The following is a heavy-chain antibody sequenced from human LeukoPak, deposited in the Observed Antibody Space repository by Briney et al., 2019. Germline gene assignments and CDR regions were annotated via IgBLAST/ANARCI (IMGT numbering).Heavy chain of an antibody. CDR3: ARGLWFGELLSPYYFYYMDV. J-gene: IGHJ6*03. CDR2: IYYSGST. V-gene: IGHV4-59*01. CDR1: GGSIISYY. D-gene: IGHD3-10*01. Sequence: SETLSLTCTVSGGSIISYYWSWIRQPPGKGLEWIGYIYYSGSTNYNPSLKSRVTISVDTSKNQFSLKLSSVTAADTAVYYCARGLWFGELLSPYYFYYMDVWGKGTTVTVSS.